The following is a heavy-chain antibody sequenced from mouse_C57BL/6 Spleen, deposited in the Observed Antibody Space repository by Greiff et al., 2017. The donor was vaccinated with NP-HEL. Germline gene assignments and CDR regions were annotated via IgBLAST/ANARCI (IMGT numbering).Heavy chain of an antibody. J-gene: IGHJ2*01. CDR2: INPSTGGT. D-gene: IGHD2-2*01. CDR3: ARRRVGDDVGGYFDY. CDR1: GYSFTGYY. V-gene: IGHV1-42*01. Sequence: VQLQQSGPELVKPGASVKISCKASGYSFTGYYMNWVKQSPEKSLEWIGEINPSTGGTTYNPKFKAKATLTVDKASSTAYMQLKSLTSEDSAVYYCARRRVGDDVGGYFDYWGQGTTLTVSS.